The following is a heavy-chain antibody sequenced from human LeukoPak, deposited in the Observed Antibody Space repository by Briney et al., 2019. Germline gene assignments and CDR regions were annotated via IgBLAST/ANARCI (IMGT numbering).Heavy chain of an antibody. CDR1: GGTFNNFA. CDR3: ASPVKYYDAWSGYPPFDY. J-gene: IGHJ4*02. Sequence: ASVKVSCKASGGTFNNFAISWVRQAPGQGLEWVGGIIPMSGTANYAQKFQGRVTITADESTSTAYMELSSLRSEDTAIYYCASPVKYYDAWSGYPPFDYWGQGTLVTVSS. V-gene: IGHV1-69*13. D-gene: IGHD3-3*01. CDR2: IIPMSGTA.